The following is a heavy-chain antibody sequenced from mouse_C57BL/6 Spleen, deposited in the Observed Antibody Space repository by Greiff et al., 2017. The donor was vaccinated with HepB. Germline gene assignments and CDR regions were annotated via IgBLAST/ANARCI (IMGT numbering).Heavy chain of an antibody. CDR1: GYTFTDYY. J-gene: IGHJ4*01. V-gene: IGHV1-77*01. Sequence: QVHVKQSGAELVKPGASVKISCKASGYTFTDYYINWVKQRPGQGLEWIGKIGPGSGSTYYNEKFKGKATLTADKSSSTAYMQLSSLTSEDSAVYFCARSDRYDGYYRYAMDYWGQGTSVTVSS. CDR2: IGPGSGST. D-gene: IGHD2-3*01. CDR3: ARSDRYDGYYRYAMDY.